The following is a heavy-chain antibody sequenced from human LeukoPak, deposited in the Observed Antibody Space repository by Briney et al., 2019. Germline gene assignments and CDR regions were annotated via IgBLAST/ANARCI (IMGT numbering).Heavy chain of an antibody. V-gene: IGHV3-21*01. CDR3: ARTAPDYYGRTRDDY. D-gene: IGHD3-10*01. J-gene: IGHJ4*02. Sequence: GGSLRLSCAASGFTFSSYSMNWVRQAPGKGLEWVSSISSSSSYIYYADSVKGRFTISRDNAKNSLYLQMNSLRAEDTAVYYCARTAPDYYGRTRDDYWGQGTLVTVSS. CDR1: GFTFSSYS. CDR2: ISSSSSYI.